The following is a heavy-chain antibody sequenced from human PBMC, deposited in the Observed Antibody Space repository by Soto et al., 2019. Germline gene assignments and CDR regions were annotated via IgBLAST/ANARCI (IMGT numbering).Heavy chain of an antibody. CDR2: INDSGST. D-gene: IGHD2-2*01. Sequence: QVQLQQWGAGLLKPSETLSLTCAVYGGSFSGYYWSWIRQPPGKGLEWIGEINDSGSTNYNPSLKSRVTISVDTSKNQFSLKLSSVTAADTAVYYCASCSSTSCYYYYGMDVWGQGTTVTVSS. J-gene: IGHJ6*02. CDR3: ASCSSTSCYYYYGMDV. CDR1: GGSFSGYY. V-gene: IGHV4-34*01.